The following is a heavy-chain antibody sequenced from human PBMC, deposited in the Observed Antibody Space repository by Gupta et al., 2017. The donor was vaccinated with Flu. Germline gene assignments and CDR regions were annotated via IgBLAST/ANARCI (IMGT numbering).Heavy chain of an antibody. Sequence: RGYYWSWIRQTPGTGLEWIGEINRSGSAKYNPSLKSRVTVSVDTSKNQFSLILTSVTAADTAVYYCARGTYSSSWSSNFDAWGQGTLVTVSS. CDR2: INRSGSA. V-gene: IGHV4-34*01. J-gene: IGHJ4*02. CDR3: ARGTYSSSWSSNFDA. D-gene: IGHD6-13*01. CDR1: RGYY.